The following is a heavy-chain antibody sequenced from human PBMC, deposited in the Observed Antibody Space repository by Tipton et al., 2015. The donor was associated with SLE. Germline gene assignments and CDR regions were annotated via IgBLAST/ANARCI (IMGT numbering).Heavy chain of an antibody. CDR2: IRSKAYGGTT. CDR3: TSPRLYYDLPSVGGY. V-gene: IGHV3-49*04. D-gene: IGHD3-22*01. CDR1: GFTFSTYS. Sequence: SLRLSCAASGFTFSTYSMNWVRQAPGRGLEWVGFIRSKAYGGTTEYAASVKGRFTISRDDSKSIAYLQMNSLKTEDTAVYYCTSPRLYYDLPSVGGYWGQGTLVTVSP. J-gene: IGHJ4*02.